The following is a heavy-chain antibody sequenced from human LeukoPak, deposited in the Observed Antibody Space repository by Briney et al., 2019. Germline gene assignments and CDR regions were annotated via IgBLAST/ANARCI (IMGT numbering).Heavy chain of an antibody. D-gene: IGHD4-23*01. CDR2: ISWNSGSI. Sequence: SGGSLRLSCVASGFTFDDYAMHWVRQAPGKGLEWVSGISWNSGSIGYADSVKGRFTISRDNAKNSLYLQMHSLRAEDTAVYYCASLATVVKLERDAFDIWGQGTMVTVSS. J-gene: IGHJ3*02. V-gene: IGHV3-9*01. CDR1: GFTFDDYA. CDR3: ASLATVVKLERDAFDI.